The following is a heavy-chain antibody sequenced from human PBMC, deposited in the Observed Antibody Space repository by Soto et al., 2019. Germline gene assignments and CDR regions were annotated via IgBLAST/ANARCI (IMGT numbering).Heavy chain of an antibody. CDR2: LDHQGYS. J-gene: IGHJ4*02. D-gene: IGHD3-9*01. CDR1: GAPITSNY. Sequence: SETLSLTCSVSGAPITSNYWTWIRQPPGKGLEWIGYLDHQGYSNYSPSLRSRVSMSIDTSKNQLSLKVHSVTAADTAVYYCARVPVTGYFDWLGRWGQGTLFTVSS. V-gene: IGHV4-59*01. CDR3: ARVPVTGYFDWLGR.